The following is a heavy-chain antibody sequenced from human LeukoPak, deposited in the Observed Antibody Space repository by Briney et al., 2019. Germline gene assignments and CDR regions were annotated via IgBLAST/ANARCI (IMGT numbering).Heavy chain of an antibody. J-gene: IGHJ4*02. Sequence: ASVNVSCKASGYTFTSYDINWVRQATGQGLEWMGWMNPNSGNTGYAQKFQGRVTMTRNTSISTAYMELSSLRSEDTAVYYCARARYCSGGSCYSGYWGQGTLVTVSS. CDR1: GYTFTSYD. CDR3: ARARYCSGGSCYSGY. V-gene: IGHV1-8*02. CDR2: MNPNSGNT. D-gene: IGHD2-15*01.